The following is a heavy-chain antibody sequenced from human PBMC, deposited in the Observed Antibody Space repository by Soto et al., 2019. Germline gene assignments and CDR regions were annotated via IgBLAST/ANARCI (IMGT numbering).Heavy chain of an antibody. CDR1: GYTFTSYG. V-gene: IGHV1-18*01. J-gene: IGHJ6*02. D-gene: IGHD2-15*01. CDR2: ISAYNGNT. CDR3: ARDYCSGGSCYSRYCYGMDV. Sequence: QVQLVQSGAEVKKPGASVKVSCKASGYTFTSYGISWVRQAPGQGLEWMGWISAYNGNTNYAQKLQGRVTMTTDTSTSTAYMELRSLRSDDTAVYYCARDYCSGGSCYSRYCYGMDVWGQGTTVTVSS.